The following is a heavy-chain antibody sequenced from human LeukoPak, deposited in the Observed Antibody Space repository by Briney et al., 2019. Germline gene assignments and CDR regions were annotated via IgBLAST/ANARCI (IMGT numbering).Heavy chain of an antibody. CDR1: GCTFSSYA. CDR3: ARGPFLEHEYYFDY. V-gene: IGHV1-69*05. CDR2: IIPIFGAA. J-gene: IGHJ4*02. Sequence: SVKVSCKASGCTFSSYAISWVRQAPGQGLEWVGGIIPIFGAANYAQKFQGRVTITTGESTSTAYLELSSLTSADTAGYYCARGPFLEHEYYFDYWGQGTLLTVSS. D-gene: IGHD3-3*01.